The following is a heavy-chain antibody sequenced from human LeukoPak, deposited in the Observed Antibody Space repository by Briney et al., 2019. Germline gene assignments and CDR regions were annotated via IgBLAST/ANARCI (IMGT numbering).Heavy chain of an antibody. Sequence: PPGGSLRLSCAASGFTFSSYAMNWVRQAPGKGLEWVSVISGSADSTYYADSVKGRFTISRDNSKSTLYLQMNSLSAEDTAVYYCAKANKYCGGDCYFDYWGQGTLVTVSS. D-gene: IGHD2-21*02. CDR1: GFTFSSYA. CDR2: ISGSADST. CDR3: AKANKYCGGDCYFDY. V-gene: IGHV3-23*01. J-gene: IGHJ4*02.